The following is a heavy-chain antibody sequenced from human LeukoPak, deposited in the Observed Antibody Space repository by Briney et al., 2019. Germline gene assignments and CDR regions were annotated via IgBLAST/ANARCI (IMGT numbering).Heavy chain of an antibody. D-gene: IGHD6-13*01. Sequence: SETLSLTCTVSGGSISRNYWSWIRQPPGKGLEWIGYIYYSGSTNYNPSLKSRVTISVDTSKNQFSLKLSSVTAADTAVYYCARFPPPLFYSSSWALDYWGQGTLVTVSS. V-gene: IGHV4-59*12. CDR1: GGSISRNY. J-gene: IGHJ4*02. CDR2: IYYSGST. CDR3: ARFPPPLFYSSSWALDY.